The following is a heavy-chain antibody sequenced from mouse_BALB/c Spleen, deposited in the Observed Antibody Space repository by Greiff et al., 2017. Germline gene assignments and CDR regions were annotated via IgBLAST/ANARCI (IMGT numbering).Heavy chain of an antibody. J-gene: IGHJ4*01. Sequence: EVKLVESGGGLVKPGGSLKLSCAASGFTFSSYAMSWVRQSPEKRLEWVAEISSGGSYTYYPDTVTGRFTISRDNAKNTLYLEMSSLRSEDTAMYYCARDYGSSYRAMDYWGQGTSVTVSS. CDR3: ARDYGSSYRAMDY. CDR2: ISSGGSYT. CDR1: GFTFSSYA. D-gene: IGHD1-1*01. V-gene: IGHV5-9-4*01.